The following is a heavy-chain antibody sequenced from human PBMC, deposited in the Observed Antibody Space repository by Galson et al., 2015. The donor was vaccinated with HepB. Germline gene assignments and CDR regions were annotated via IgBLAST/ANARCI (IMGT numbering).Heavy chain of an antibody. CDR1: GFTFSGSA. J-gene: IGHJ4*02. CDR2: IRSKANSYAT. D-gene: IGHD2-15*01. Sequence: SLRLSCAASGFTFSGSAMHWVRQPPGKGLEWVGRIRSKANSYATTYAESVKGRFTISRDDSKNMAYLQMNSLKTEDTAVYFCTRISSSGGCWGQGTLVTVSS. CDR3: TRISSSGGC. V-gene: IGHV3-73*01.